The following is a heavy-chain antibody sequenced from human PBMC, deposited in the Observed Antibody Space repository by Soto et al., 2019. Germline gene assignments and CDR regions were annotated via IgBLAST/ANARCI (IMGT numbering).Heavy chain of an antibody. Sequence: PGGSLRLSYAASGFTFDSDWLHWVRQPPGKGLEWVSRINTDGTGTSYADSVKGRFTISRDNAKNTLYLQMNSLRAEDTAVYYCAKASSSWDGYYYYGMDVWGPGTTVTVSS. CDR1: GFTFDSDW. CDR2: INTDGTGT. CDR3: AKASSSWDGYYYYGMDV. D-gene: IGHD6-13*01. V-gene: IGHV3-74*01. J-gene: IGHJ6*02.